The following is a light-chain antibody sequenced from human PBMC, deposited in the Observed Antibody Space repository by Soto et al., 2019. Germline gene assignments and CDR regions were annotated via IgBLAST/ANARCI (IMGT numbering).Light chain of an antibody. J-gene: IGLJ2*01. CDR1: SSNIGTNY. Sequence: QSVLTQPPSVSGTPGQRVTISCSGSSSNIGTNYVYWYQHVPGTAPKLLIHRNTQRPSGVPDRFSGSKSGTSASLAISGLRSEDEADYYCAAWDDRLSVLFGGGTKLTVL. CDR3: AAWDDRLSVL. V-gene: IGLV1-47*01. CDR2: RNT.